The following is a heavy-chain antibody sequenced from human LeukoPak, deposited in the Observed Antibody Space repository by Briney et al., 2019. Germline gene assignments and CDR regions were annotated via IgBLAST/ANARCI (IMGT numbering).Heavy chain of an antibody. CDR2: INPSGGSA. CDR1: GYIFKNYN. D-gene: IGHD2-2*01. CDR3: ARAGPPCSSTSCPYYYYGMDV. Sequence: GASVKVSCKASGYIFKNYNMHWVRQAPGQGLEWMGIINPSGGSASYTGIPSGESTLYAQKFQGRLTLTGDASTSTAYMELSRLRSDDTAVYYCARAGPPCSSTSCPYYYYGMDVWGQGTTVTVSS. V-gene: IGHV1-46*02. J-gene: IGHJ6*02.